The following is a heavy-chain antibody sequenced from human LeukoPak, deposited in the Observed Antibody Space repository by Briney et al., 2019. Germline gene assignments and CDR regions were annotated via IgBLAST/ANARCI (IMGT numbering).Heavy chain of an antibody. Sequence: ASVKVSCKASGYTFTSYDINWVRQATGQGLEWMGWMSPNSGNTVYAQKFQGRVTMTRSTSMSTAYMELSSLRSEDTAVYYCARGPPNWGYDYWGQGTLVTVSS. V-gene: IGHV1-8*01. D-gene: IGHD7-27*01. CDR1: GYTFTSYD. CDR2: MSPNSGNT. CDR3: ARGPPNWGYDY. J-gene: IGHJ4*02.